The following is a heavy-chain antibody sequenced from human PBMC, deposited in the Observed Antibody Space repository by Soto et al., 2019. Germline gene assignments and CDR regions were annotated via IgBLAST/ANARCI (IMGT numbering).Heavy chain of an antibody. CDR3: ASGDYYDSSGFDY. V-gene: IGHV4-38-2*01. Sequence: ETLSLACAVSGYSISSGYYWGWIRQPPGKGLEWIGSIYHSGSTYYNPSLKSRVTISVDTSKNQFSLKLSSVTAADTAVYYCASGDYYDSSGFDYWGQGTLVTVSS. J-gene: IGHJ4*02. CDR1: GYSISSGYY. CDR2: IYHSGST. D-gene: IGHD3-22*01.